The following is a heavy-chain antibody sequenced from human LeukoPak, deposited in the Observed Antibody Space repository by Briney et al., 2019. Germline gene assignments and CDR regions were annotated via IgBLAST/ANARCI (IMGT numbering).Heavy chain of an antibody. J-gene: IGHJ5*02. V-gene: IGHV4-61*02. CDR2: IYTSGST. CDR3: ARGYGSGSTNWFDP. D-gene: IGHD3-10*01. CDR1: GGSISSGSYY. Sequence: SETLSLTCTVSGGSISSGSYYWSWIRQPAGKGLEWIGRIYTSGSTNYNPSLKSRVTISVDTSKNQFSLKLSSVTAADTAVYYCARGYGSGSTNWFDPWGQGTLVTVSS.